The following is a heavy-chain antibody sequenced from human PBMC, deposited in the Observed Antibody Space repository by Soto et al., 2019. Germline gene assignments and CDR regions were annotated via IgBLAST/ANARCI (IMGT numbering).Heavy chain of an antibody. Sequence: PSETLSLTCTVSGGSISSGDYYWSWIRQPPGKGLEWIGYIYYSGSTYYNPSLKSRVTISVDTSKNQFSLKLSSVTAADTAVYYCARESSLKSKGPRPLRFLEWPRYDGMDVWGQGTTVTVSS. CDR1: GGSISSGDYY. V-gene: IGHV4-30-4*01. J-gene: IGHJ6*02. D-gene: IGHD3-3*01. CDR2: IYYSGST. CDR3: ARESSLKSKGPRPLRFLEWPRYDGMDV.